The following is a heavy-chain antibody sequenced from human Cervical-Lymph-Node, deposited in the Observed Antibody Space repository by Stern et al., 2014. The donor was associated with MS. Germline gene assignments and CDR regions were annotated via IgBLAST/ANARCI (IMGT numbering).Heavy chain of an antibody. Sequence: EVQLVESGAEVKKPGESLKISCKGSGYTFTNNWIAWVRQMPGKGLEWMGIIYPDDSDIRYSPSLQGQVTISADKSILPAYPQWSSLKAADSAVYFCARPPPRRKWDDPNYGMDVWGQGTTVTVSS. CDR2: IYPDDSDI. CDR1: GYTFTNNW. CDR3: ARPPPRRKWDDPNYGMDV. J-gene: IGHJ6*02. V-gene: IGHV5-51*03. D-gene: IGHD1-1*01.